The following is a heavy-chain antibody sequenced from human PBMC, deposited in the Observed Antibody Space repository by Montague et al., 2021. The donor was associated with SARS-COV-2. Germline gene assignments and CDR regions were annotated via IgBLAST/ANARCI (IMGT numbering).Heavy chain of an antibody. CDR2: IYYTGNT. CDR1: GGSITNNIDY. CDR3: ARLKRYFDSSGSPSAFDF. D-gene: IGHD3-22*01. V-gene: IGHV4-39*02. Sequence: SETLSLTCTVSGGSITNNIDYWAWLRQPPGKGLEWIGSIYYTGNTYYXPSLKSRVTISVVTSKNHFTLKLSSVTAAETAVYYCARLKRYFDSSGSPSAFDFWGQGTKVTVSS. J-gene: IGHJ3*01.